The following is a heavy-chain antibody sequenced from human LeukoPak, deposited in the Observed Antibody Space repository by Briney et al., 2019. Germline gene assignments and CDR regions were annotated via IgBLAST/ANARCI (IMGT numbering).Heavy chain of an antibody. D-gene: IGHD6-19*01. CDR3: ARHSTSSVSGWYYY. J-gene: IGHJ4*02. Sequence: SETLSLTCTVSGASLSSSTYYWGWTRHPPGKGLGWIGTLYYSGSTYYTPSLKSRVTISVDTSNNQFALKLSSVTAADTAVYFCARHSTSSVSGWYYYWGQETLVSVSS. CDR1: GASLSSSTYY. CDR2: LYYSGST. V-gene: IGHV4-39*01.